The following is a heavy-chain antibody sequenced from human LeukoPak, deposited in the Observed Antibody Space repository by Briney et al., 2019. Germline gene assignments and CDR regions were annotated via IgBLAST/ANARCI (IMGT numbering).Heavy chain of an antibody. D-gene: IGHD3-22*01. V-gene: IGHV4-61*02. J-gene: IGHJ4*02. Sequence: NPSQTLSLTCTVSGGSISSGSYYWSWIRQPAGKGLEWIGRLYTSGSTNYSPSLKSQVTISVDASKNQFSLRLTSVTAADTAVYYCARSPGPDLNYYDTSGSYYFDYWGQGTLVTVSS. CDR1: GGSISSGSYY. CDR3: ARSPGPDLNYYDTSGSYYFDY. CDR2: LYTSGST.